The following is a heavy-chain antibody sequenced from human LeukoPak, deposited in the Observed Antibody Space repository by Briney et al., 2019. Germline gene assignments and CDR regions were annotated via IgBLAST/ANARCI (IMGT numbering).Heavy chain of an antibody. CDR1: GYTFTEYY. CDR3: ARDAPMATMFLDY. J-gene: IGHJ4*02. CDR2: INPNSGGT. Sequence: ASGKVSCKASGYTFTEYYIHWVRQAPGQGLEWMGWINPNSGGTNYAQKFQGRVTMTRDTSISTAYMELSRLRSDDTAVYYCARDAPMATMFLDYWGQGTLVTVSS. V-gene: IGHV1-2*02. D-gene: IGHD5-24*01.